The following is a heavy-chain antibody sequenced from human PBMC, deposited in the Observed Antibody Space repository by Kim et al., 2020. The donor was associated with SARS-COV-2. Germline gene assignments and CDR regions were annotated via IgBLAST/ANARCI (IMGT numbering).Heavy chain of an antibody. CDR2: IDWYGDK. CDR1: GFSLTTTGMC. CDR3: ARMRDGYNPEYFDS. Sequence: SGPTLVNPTQTLTLTCTFSGFSLTTTGMCVSWIRQPPGKALEWLARIDWYGDKYYNTSLKPRVTISKDATKNQVILTMTNMDPVDTATYYCARMRDGYNPEYFDSWGQGTPVTVSS. D-gene: IGHD2-21*01. J-gene: IGHJ4*02. V-gene: IGHV2-70*11.